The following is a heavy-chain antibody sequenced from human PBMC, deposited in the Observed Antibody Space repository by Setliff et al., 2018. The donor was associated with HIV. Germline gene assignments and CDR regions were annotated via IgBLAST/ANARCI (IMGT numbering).Heavy chain of an antibody. CDR3: ASRIYYYDSNNFLREEGFDP. V-gene: IGHV4-34*01. CDR1: GGSFSGYY. D-gene: IGHD3-22*01. J-gene: IGHJ5*02. Sequence: SETLSLTCAVYGGSFSGYYWTWIRQPPGKGLEWIGDINHSGITNYNPTLKSRVTISTDTSKNQFSLNLTSVTAADTAVYYCASRIYYYDSNNFLREEGFDPWGQGTLVTVSS. CDR2: INHSGIT.